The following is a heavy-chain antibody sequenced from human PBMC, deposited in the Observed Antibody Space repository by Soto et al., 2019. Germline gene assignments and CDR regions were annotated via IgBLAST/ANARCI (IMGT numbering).Heavy chain of an antibody. J-gene: IGHJ2*01. CDR1: GFTFSSYA. V-gene: IGHV3-23*01. Sequence: HPGGSLRLSCAASGFTFSSYAMSWVRQAPGKGLEWVSAISGSGGSTYYADSVKGRFTISRDNSKNTLYLQMSSLRAEDTAVYYCAKERAVAGLYWYLYLWGGGPLFTVP. D-gene: IGHD6-19*01. CDR3: AKERAVAGLYWYLYL. CDR2: ISGSGGST.